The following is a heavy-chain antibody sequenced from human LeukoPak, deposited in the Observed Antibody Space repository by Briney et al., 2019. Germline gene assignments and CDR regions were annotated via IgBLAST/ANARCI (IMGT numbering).Heavy chain of an antibody. Sequence: GGTLRLSCAASGFTFSSYGMSWVRQAPGKGLEWVSAISGSGGSTYYADSVKGRFTISRDNSKNTLYLQMNSLRAEDTAVYYCAKVDTVTSGLYYYYYYMDVWGKGTTVTISS. D-gene: IGHD4-17*01. CDR2: ISGSGGST. CDR1: GFTFSSYG. CDR3: AKVDTVTSGLYYYYYYMDV. J-gene: IGHJ6*03. V-gene: IGHV3-23*01.